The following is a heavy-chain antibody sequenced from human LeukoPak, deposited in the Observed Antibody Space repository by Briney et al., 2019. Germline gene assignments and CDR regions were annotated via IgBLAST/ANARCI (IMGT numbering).Heavy chain of an antibody. V-gene: IGHV3-33*08. Sequence: GGSLRLSCAASGFTFSSYGMHWVRQAPGKGLEWVAVIWYDGSNKYYADSVKGRFTISRDNSKNTLYLQMNSLRAEDTAVYYCARGRSSGWYRYYMDYWGQGTMVTVSS. CDR1: GFTFSSYG. J-gene: IGHJ4*02. D-gene: IGHD6-19*01. CDR2: IWYDGSNK. CDR3: ARGRSSGWYRYYMDY.